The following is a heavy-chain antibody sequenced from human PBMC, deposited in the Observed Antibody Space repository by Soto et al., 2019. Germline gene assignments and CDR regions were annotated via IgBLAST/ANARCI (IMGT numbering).Heavy chain of an antibody. CDR3: ARGGIPRIVGATKNTRPSVMGMDV. D-gene: IGHD1-26*01. J-gene: IGHJ6*02. CDR2: INPNSGGT. CDR1: GYTFTGYY. V-gene: IGHV1-2*04. Sequence: ASVKVSCKASGYTFTGYYMHWVRQAPGQGLEWMGWINPNSGGTNYAQKFQGWVTMTRDTSISTAYMELSSLRAEDTAVYYCARGGIPRIVGATKNTRPSVMGMDVWGQGTTVTVSS.